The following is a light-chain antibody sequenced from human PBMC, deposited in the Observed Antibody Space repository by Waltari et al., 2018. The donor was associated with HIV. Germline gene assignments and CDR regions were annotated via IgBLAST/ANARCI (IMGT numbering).Light chain of an antibody. V-gene: IGLV2-23*01. CDR3: CSYAGSFTWV. CDR2: EDN. Sequence: QSALTQPASVSGSPGQSITISCSGTSSDVGSYNPFSWYQQDPGKAPKVLIYEDNKRPSGVSSRFSGSRSGNTASLTISGLQGEDEADYYCCSYAGSFTWVFGGGTKLTVL. J-gene: IGLJ3*02. CDR1: SSDVGSYNP.